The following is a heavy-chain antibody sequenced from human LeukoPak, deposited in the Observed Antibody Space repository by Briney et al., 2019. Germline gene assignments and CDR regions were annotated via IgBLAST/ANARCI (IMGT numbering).Heavy chain of an antibody. J-gene: IGHJ4*02. CDR1: GYTFTSYY. V-gene: IGHV1-46*01. Sequence: ASATVSCKASGYTFTSYYMHWVRQAPGQGLEWMGIINPSGGSTSYAQKFQGRVTVTRDTSTSTVHMELSGLRSEDTAVYYCVRDQEAFDYWGQGTLVTVSS. CDR2: INPSGGST. CDR3: VRDQEAFDY.